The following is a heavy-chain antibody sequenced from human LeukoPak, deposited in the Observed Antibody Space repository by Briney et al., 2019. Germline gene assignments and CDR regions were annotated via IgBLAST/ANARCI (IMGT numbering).Heavy chain of an antibody. Sequence: PSETLSLTCTVSGGSISSSSYYWGWIRQPPGKGLEWTGSIYYSGSTYYNPSLKSRVTISVDTSKNQFSLKLSSVTAADTAVYYCARGGGPGYSSSWYFDYWGQGTLDTVSS. V-gene: IGHV4-39*07. CDR1: GGSISSSSYY. CDR3: ARGGGPGYSSSWYFDY. CDR2: IYYSGST. J-gene: IGHJ4*02. D-gene: IGHD6-13*01.